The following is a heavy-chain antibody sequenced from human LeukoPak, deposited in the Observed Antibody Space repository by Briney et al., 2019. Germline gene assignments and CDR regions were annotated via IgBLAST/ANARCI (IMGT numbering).Heavy chain of an antibody. D-gene: IGHD4-17*01. CDR2: TNTDGSYS. Sequence: PGGSLRLSCAASGFTFSYFWMHWFRQTPGKGLVWVSCTNTDGSYSSYADSVKGRFTISRDNVRNTLYLQMSSLRAEDSAVYYCARDFDGPRASDNWGQGISVTVSS. CDR3: ARDFDGPRASDN. V-gene: IGHV3-74*01. J-gene: IGHJ4*02. CDR1: GFTFSYFW.